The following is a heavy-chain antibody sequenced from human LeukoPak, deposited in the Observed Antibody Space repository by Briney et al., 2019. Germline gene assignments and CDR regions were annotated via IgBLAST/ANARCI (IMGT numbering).Heavy chain of an antibody. V-gene: IGHV3-9*01. CDR3: ATSGS. Sequence: PGGSLRLSCAASGFTFDDYAMHWVRQAPGKGLEWVSGISWNSGSIGYADSVKGRFTISRDNAKNSLYLQMNSLRAEDTALYYCATSGSWGQGTLVTVSS. CDR1: GFTFDDYA. CDR2: ISWNSGSI. D-gene: IGHD6-25*01. J-gene: IGHJ4*02.